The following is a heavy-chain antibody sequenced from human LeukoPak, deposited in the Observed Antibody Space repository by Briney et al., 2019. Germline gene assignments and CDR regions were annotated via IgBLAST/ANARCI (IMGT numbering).Heavy chain of an antibody. CDR3: ARGRVGATTLVFDY. Sequence: ASVKVSCKASGYTFTGHYMHWVRQAPGQGREWLGWINPNSGGTNYAQKFQGRVTMTRDTSISTAYMELNSLRSDDTAVYYCARGRVGATTLVFDYWGQGTLVTVSS. V-gene: IGHV1-2*02. J-gene: IGHJ4*02. CDR2: INPNSGGT. D-gene: IGHD1-26*01. CDR1: GYTFTGHY.